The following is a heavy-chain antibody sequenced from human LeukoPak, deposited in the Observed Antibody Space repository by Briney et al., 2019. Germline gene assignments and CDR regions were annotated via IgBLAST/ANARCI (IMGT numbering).Heavy chain of an antibody. V-gene: IGHV3-23*01. CDR3: AKGERKGRGYFDY. CDR1: GFTFSSYG. Sequence: GGSLRLSCAASGFTFSSYGMSWVRQAPGKGLEWVSAISGSGGSTYYADSVKGRFTISRDNSKNTLYLQMNSLRAEDTAVYYCAKGERKGRGYFDYWGQGTLVTVSS. CDR2: ISGSGGST. J-gene: IGHJ4*03.